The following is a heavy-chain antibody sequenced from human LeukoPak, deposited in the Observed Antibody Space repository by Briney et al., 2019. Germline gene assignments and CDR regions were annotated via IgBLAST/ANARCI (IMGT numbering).Heavy chain of an antibody. CDR2: INHSGST. CDR3: ARARRGSGYITMVREVKNGYYYYMDV. Sequence: SETLSLTCTVSGGSISSSSYYWGWIRQPPGKGLEWIGEINHSGSTNYNPSLKSRVTISVDTSKNQFSLKLSSVTAADTAVYYCARARRGSGYITMVREVKNGYYYYMDVWGKGTTVTVSS. J-gene: IGHJ6*03. CDR1: GGSISSSSYY. V-gene: IGHV4-39*07. D-gene: IGHD3-10*01.